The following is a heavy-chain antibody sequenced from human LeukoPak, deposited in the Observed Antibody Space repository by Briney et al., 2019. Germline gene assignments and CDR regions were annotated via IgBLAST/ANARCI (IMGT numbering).Heavy chain of an antibody. J-gene: IGHJ5*02. Sequence: SETLSLTCAVYGGSFSGYYWSWIRQPPGKGLEWIGEINHSGSINYNPSLKSRVTISVDTSKNQFSLKLSSVTAADTAVYYCARGFREVVLWFGGNWFDPWGQGTLVTVSS. CDR3: ARGFREVVLWFGGNWFDP. D-gene: IGHD3-10*01. V-gene: IGHV4-34*01. CDR2: INHSGSI. CDR1: GGSFSGYY.